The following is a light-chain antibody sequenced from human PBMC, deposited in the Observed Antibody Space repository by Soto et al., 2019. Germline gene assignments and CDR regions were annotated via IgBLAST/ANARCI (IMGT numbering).Light chain of an antibody. Sequence: EVVLTQSPGTLSLSPGERATLSCRASQSVSNNYLAWYQQKPGQAPRLIIFGSSDRATVIPDRFSGSGSGIDFTLTISRLEPEDFAVYYCQQYGSSPPYTFGQGTKLEIK. CDR2: GSS. V-gene: IGKV3-20*01. CDR1: QSVSNNY. J-gene: IGKJ2*01. CDR3: QQYGSSPPYT.